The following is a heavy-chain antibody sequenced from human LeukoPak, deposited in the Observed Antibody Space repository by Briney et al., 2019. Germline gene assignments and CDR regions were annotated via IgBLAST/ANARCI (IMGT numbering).Heavy chain of an antibody. CDR1: GLTFSSYA. CDR3: ARQIIHHDYDSGGFDY. J-gene: IGHJ4*02. Sequence: GGSLRLSCAASGLTFSSYAMHSVRLAPGKGLEYVLAISSNGGSTYYANSVKGRFTISRDNSKNTLYLQMGSLRAEDMAAYYCARQIIHHDYDSGGFDYWGQGTLVTVSS. CDR2: ISSNGGST. D-gene: IGHD3-22*01. V-gene: IGHV3-64*01.